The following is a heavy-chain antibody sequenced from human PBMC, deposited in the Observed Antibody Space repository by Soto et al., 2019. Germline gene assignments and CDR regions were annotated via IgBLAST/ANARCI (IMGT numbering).Heavy chain of an antibody. J-gene: IGHJ4*02. CDR3: ARGGSYYAH. CDR2: INSVSGGT. V-gene: IGHV1-2*02. D-gene: IGHD1-26*01. CDR1: GSTHTIYF. Sequence: QVQLVQSGAEVKQPGASVRVSCKASGSTHTIYFIHWLRQAPGQGLEWMGWINSVSGGTNYAHKFQGRITMTRDTSTTTAFMDLSGLRSDDTAVYYCARGGSYYAHWGQGPLVSVSS.